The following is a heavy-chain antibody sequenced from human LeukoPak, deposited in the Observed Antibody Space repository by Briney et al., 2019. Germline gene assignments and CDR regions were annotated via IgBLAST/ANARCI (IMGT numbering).Heavy chain of an antibody. Sequence: ASVKVSCKASGYTFTGYYMHWVRQAPGQGLEWMGWINPNSGSTNFPQKFQGRVIMTRDTSISTAYMELSRLRSDDTAVYYCARDLTYYYDSSGYAFDIWGQGTMVTVSS. CDR2: INPNSGST. V-gene: IGHV1-2*02. J-gene: IGHJ3*02. CDR1: GYTFTGYY. D-gene: IGHD3-22*01. CDR3: ARDLTYYYDSSGYAFDI.